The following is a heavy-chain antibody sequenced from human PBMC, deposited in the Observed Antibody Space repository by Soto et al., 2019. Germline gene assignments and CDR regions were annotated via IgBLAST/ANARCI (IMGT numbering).Heavy chain of an antibody. Sequence: EVRLVESGGGLEQPGRALRLSCAASGFSFDDYAMHWVRLIPGKGLEWVSSISWNSGVKGYADSVKGRFGISRDNANNSLYLQMNSLRTEDTAFYFCSKDASFYASGSLDSWGQGTLVTVSS. CDR2: ISWNSGVK. V-gene: IGHV3-9*01. J-gene: IGHJ4*02. D-gene: IGHD2-2*01. CDR1: GFSFDDYA. CDR3: SKDASFYASGSLDS.